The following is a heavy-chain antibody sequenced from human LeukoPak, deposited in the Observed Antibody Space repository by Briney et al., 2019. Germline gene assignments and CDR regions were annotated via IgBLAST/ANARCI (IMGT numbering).Heavy chain of an antibody. J-gene: IGHJ2*01. CDR1: EGTFSSYA. D-gene: IGHD3-22*01. Sequence: AASVKVSCKASEGTFSSYAISWVRQAPGQGLEWMGGIIPIFGTANYAQKFQGRVTITTDESTSTAYMELSSLRSEDTAVYYCARAPQAYYYDSSGQYFDLWGRGTLVTVSS. CDR3: ARAPQAYYYDSSGQYFDL. V-gene: IGHV1-69*05. CDR2: IIPIFGTA.